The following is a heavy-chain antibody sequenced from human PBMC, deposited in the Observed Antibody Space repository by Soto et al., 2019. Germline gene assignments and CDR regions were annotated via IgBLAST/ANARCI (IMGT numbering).Heavy chain of an antibody. CDR1: GFTFSSYA. V-gene: IGHV3-30-3*01. CDR2: ISYDGSNK. J-gene: IGHJ2*01. CDR3: ARGVTVTTNPL. Sequence: QVQLVESGGGVVQPGRSLRLSCAASGFTFSSYAMHWVHQAPGKGLEWVAVISYDGSNKYYADSVKGRFTISRDNSKNTLYLQMNSLRAEDTAVYYCARGVTVTTNPLWGRGTLVTVSS. D-gene: IGHD4-17*01.